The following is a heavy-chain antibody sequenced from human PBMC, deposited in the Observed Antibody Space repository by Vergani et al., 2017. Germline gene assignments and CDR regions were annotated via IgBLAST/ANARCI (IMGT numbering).Heavy chain of an antibody. D-gene: IGHD3-16*01. Sequence: QVQLQESGPGLVKPSQTLSLPCTVSGGTISSGDYYWSWLRQPPGKGLEWIGYIYYSGSTYYNPSLKSRVTRSVDTSKNQCSLKLSSVTAADTAVYYCARGDYQPGRMDVWGQGTTVTVSS. CDR1: GGTISSGDYY. CDR2: IYYSGST. CDR3: ARGDYQPGRMDV. J-gene: IGHJ6*02. V-gene: IGHV4-30-4*01.